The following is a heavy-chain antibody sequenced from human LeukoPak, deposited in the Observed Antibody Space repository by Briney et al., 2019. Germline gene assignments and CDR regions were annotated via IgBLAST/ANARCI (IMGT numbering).Heavy chain of an antibody. V-gene: IGHV3-7*01. CDR2: IKQDGSEK. CDR1: GFTFSSYW. D-gene: IGHD2-2*01. Sequence: GGSLRLSCAASGFTFSSYWMSWVRQAPGKGLEWVANIKQDGSEKYYVDSVKGRFTISRDNAKSSLYLQMNSLRAEDTAVYYCARDLIVVVPALPRDYYYYYGMDVWGKGTTVTVSS. J-gene: IGHJ6*04. CDR3: ARDLIVVVPALPRDYYYYYGMDV.